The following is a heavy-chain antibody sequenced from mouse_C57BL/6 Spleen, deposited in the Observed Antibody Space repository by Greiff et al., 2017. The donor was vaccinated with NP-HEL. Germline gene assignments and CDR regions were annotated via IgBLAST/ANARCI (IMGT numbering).Heavy chain of an antibody. CDR3: ARGYYGSSYRYFDV. CDR2: INPSNGGT. CDR1: GYTFTSYW. V-gene: IGHV1-53*01. J-gene: IGHJ1*03. D-gene: IGHD1-1*01. Sequence: QVQLQQPGTELVKPGASVKLSCKASGYTFTSYWMHWVKQRPGQGLEWIGNINPSNGGTNYNEKFKSKATLTVDKSSSTTYMQLSSLTSEDSAVYYCARGYYGSSYRYFDVWGTGTTVTVSS.